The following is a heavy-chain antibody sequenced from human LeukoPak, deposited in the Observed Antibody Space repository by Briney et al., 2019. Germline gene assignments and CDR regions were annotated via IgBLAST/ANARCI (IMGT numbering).Heavy chain of an antibody. D-gene: IGHD6-13*01. V-gene: IGHV3-48*02. CDR1: GFTFSNYS. Sequence: GGSLRLSCVASGFTFSNYSMNWVRQAPGKGLEWLSYISSLGNTMYYANSVKGRFTISRDNAKNSLYLQMNSLGDEDTAVYYCARHYNSWFYDYWGQGTLVTVSS. CDR2: ISSLGNTM. CDR3: ARHYNSWFYDY. J-gene: IGHJ4*02.